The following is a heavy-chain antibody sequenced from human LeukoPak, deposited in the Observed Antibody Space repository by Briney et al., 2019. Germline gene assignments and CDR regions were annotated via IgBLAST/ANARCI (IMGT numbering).Heavy chain of an antibody. CDR1: GFIFSSYG. D-gene: IGHD3-10*01. Sequence: GGSLRLSCAASGFIFSSYGMSWVRQAPGKGLEWVSGISGSGGSTYYADSVKGRFTISRDSSKNTLYLQMNSLRAEDTAVYYCAKDRAPTTGSSDYRGQGTLVTVSS. J-gene: IGHJ4*02. CDR3: AKDRAPTTGSSDY. CDR2: ISGSGGST. V-gene: IGHV3-23*01.